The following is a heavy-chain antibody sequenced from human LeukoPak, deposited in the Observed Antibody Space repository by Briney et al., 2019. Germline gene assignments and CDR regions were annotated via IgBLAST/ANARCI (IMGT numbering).Heavy chain of an antibody. D-gene: IGHD3-10*01. CDR2: INSDGGTT. V-gene: IGHV3-74*01. Sequence: GRSLRLSCAASGFTFSSYGMHWVRQAPGKGLVWVSGINSDGGTTTYADSVKGRFTISRDNAKNTLYLQMNNLRAEDTAIYYCATDYYVSGSYYRLFYWGQGTLVTVSS. CDR3: ATDYYVSGSYYRLFY. CDR1: GFTFSSYG. J-gene: IGHJ4*02.